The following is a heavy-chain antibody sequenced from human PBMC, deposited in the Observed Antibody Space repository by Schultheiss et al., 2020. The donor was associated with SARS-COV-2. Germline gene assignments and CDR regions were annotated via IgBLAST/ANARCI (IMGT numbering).Heavy chain of an antibody. D-gene: IGHD5-12*01. V-gene: IGHV4-34*01. CDR3: ARGVPRWGGYIRGGIDV. CDR1: GGSFSGYY. CDR2: INHSGST. J-gene: IGHJ6*02. Sequence: SETLSLTCAVYGGSFSGYYWSWIRQPPGKGLEWIGEINHSGSTNYNPSLKSRVTISVDTSKNQFSLKLSSVTAADTAVYYCARGVPRWGGYIRGGIDVWGQGTTVTVSS.